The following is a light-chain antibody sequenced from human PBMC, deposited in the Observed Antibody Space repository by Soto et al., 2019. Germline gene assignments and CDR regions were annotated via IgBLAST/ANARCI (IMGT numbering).Light chain of an antibody. CDR1: QSVSTW. CDR3: QQYTSNPLT. V-gene: IGKV1-5*03. Sequence: DIQMTQSPSTLSASVGDRVTITCRASQSVSTWLAGYQQKPGKVPKLLIYKAYSLESGVPSRFSGSGSGTEFTLTISSRQPDDFATYYCQQYTSNPLTFGGGTKVEIK. CDR2: KAY. J-gene: IGKJ4*01.